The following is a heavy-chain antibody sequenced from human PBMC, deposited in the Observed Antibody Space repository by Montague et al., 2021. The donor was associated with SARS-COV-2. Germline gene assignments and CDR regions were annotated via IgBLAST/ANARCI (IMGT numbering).Heavy chain of an antibody. CDR2: TYYRSKWYN. CDR3: TQERGPGRTTWHYFDY. V-gene: IGHV6-1*01. D-gene: IGHD1-14*01. Sequence: CAISGDSVSGNIAAWNWIRQSPSGGLEWLGRTYYRSKWYNDYAVSVRSRITIRPDTSKNQFSLQLNSVTPEDTAVYYCTQERGPGRTTWHYFDYWGQGTLVTVSS. J-gene: IGHJ4*02. CDR1: GDSVSGNIAA.